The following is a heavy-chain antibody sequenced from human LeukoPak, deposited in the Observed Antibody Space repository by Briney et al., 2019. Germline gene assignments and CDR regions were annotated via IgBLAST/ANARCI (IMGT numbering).Heavy chain of an antibody. CDR1: GFTFSSYE. CDR3: AKEPYYDILTGYSGDDAFDI. Sequence: GGSLRLSCAASGFTFSSYEMNWVRQAPGKGLEWVSYISSSGSTIYYADSVKGRFTISRDNAKNSLYLQMNSLRAEDTAVYYCAKEPYYDILTGYSGDDAFDIWGQGTMVTVSS. V-gene: IGHV3-48*03. J-gene: IGHJ3*02. D-gene: IGHD3-9*01. CDR2: ISSSGSTI.